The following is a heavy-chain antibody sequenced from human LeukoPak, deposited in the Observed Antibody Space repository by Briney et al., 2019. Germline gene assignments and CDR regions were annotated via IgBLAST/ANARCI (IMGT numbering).Heavy chain of an antibody. D-gene: IGHD3-3*01. CDR2: IKSKTDGGTT. V-gene: IGHV3-15*01. Sequence: GGSLRLSCEASGFTFKNAWMIWVRQAPGKGLEWVGRIKSKTDGGTTDYAAPVKGRFTISRDDSKNTLYLQLNSLKTEDTAVYYCTATVSLYYDFWSGYAPHDYWGQGTLVTVSS. J-gene: IGHJ4*02. CDR1: GFTFKNAW. CDR3: TATVSLYYDFWSGYAPHDY.